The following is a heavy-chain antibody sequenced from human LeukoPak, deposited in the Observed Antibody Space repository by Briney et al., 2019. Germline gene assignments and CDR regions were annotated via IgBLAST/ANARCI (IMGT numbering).Heavy chain of an antibody. J-gene: IGHJ5*02. D-gene: IGHD2-2*01. V-gene: IGHV4-38-2*02. Sequence: SETLSLTCTVSSYSISSGYYWGWIRQPPVKGLEWIGSIYHSGSTYYNTSLRSRVTISIDTSRNQFSLKLTSVTAADTAVYYCARETPAVRNNCFDPWGQGTLLTVSS. CDR2: IYHSGST. CDR1: SYSISSGYY. CDR3: ARETPAVRNNCFDP.